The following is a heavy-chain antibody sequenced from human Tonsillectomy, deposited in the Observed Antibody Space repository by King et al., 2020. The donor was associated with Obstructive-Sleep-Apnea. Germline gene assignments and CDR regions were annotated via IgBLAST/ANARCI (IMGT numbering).Heavy chain of an antibody. J-gene: IGHJ3*02. CDR1: EFTFSRYW. CDR3: ARPVGATTRSQNAFDI. D-gene: IGHD1-26*01. V-gene: IGHV3-7*01. CDR2: IKQDGSEK. Sequence: VQLVESGGGLVQPGGSLRLSCAASEFTFSRYWMSWVRQAPGKGLEWVANIKQDGSEKYYVDSVKGRFNISRDNAKNSLYLQMNSLRAEDTAVYYCARPVGATTRSQNAFDIWGQGTMVTVSS.